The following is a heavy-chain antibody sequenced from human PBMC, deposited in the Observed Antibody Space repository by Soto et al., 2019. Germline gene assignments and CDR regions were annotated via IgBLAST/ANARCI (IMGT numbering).Heavy chain of an antibody. CDR2: INHSGST. CDR1: GGSFSGYY. D-gene: IGHD3-9*01. Sequence: SATLSLTCAVYGGSFSGYYWSWIRQPPGKGLEWIGEINHSGSTNYNPSLKSRVTISVDTSKNQFSLKLSSVTAADTAVYYCARGGRYSPGWWFDPWGQGTLVTVSS. CDR3: ARGGRYSPGWWFDP. J-gene: IGHJ5*02. V-gene: IGHV4-34*01.